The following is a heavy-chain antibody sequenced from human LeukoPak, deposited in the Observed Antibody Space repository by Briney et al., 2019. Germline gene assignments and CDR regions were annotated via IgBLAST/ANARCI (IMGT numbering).Heavy chain of an antibody. J-gene: IGHJ4*02. D-gene: IGHD5-12*01. CDR3: ANGIVATTLFDY. CDR1: GFTFSSYG. CDR2: ISYDGSNK. Sequence: PGGSLRLSCAASGFTFSSYGMHWVRQAPGKGLEWVVVISYDGSNKYYADSVKGRFTISRDNSKNTLYLQMNSLRAEDTAVYYCANGIVATTLFDYWGQGTLVTVSS. V-gene: IGHV3-30*18.